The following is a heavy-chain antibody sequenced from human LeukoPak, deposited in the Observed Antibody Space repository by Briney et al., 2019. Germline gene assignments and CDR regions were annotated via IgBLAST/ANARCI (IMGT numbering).Heavy chain of an antibody. J-gene: IGHJ1*01. CDR3: ARGHSPVTTKVSYFQH. D-gene: IGHD4-17*01. CDR1: GGSVINTNW. V-gene: IGHV4-4*02. Sequence: SETLSLTCGVSGGSVINTNWWTWVRQPPGKGLEWIGEVHLDGRTNYNPSLESRLTMSVDVSENQVSLKLTSVTAADTAVYYCARGHSPVTTKVSYFQHWGQGTLVTVSS. CDR2: VHLDGRT.